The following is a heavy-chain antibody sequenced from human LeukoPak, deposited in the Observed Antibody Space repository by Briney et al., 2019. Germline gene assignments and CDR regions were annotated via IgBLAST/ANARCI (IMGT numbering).Heavy chain of an antibody. J-gene: IGHJ4*02. D-gene: IGHD1-20*01. CDR3: AKDFTPDGIWDIDY. CDR2: IYGGGSGST. V-gene: IGHV3-23*01. CDR1: GFTFSSYA. Sequence: GGSLRLSCAASGFTFSSYAMSWVRQAPGKGLEWVSGIYGGGSGSTFYAESVKGRFTISRNNSKNTLYLQMNSLRDEDTAIYYCAKDFTPDGIWDIDYWGRGTLITVSS.